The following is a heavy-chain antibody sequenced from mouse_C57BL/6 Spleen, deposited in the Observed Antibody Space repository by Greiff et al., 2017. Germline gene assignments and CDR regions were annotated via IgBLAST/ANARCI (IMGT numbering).Heavy chain of an antibody. CDR2: IDPSDSYT. CDR1: GYTFTSYW. CDR3: ARHYAWYFDV. J-gene: IGHJ1*03. Sequence: QVQLQQPGAELVKPGASVKLSCKASGYTFTSYWMQWVKQRPGQGLEWIGEIDPSDSYTNYNQKFKGKATLTVDTSSSTAYMQLSSLTSEDSAVYYCARHYAWYFDVWGTGTTGTVSS. D-gene: IGHD1-1*01. V-gene: IGHV1-50*01.